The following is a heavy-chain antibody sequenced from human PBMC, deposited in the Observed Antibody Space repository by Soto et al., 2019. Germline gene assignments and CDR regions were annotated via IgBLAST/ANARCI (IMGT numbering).Heavy chain of an antibody. CDR2: IYPGDSDT. CDR3: ARHRQIYARNDAFDI. Sequence: HGESLKISCKGSGYSFTSYWIGWVRQMTGKGLEWMGIIYPGDSDTRYSPSFQGQVTISADKSISTAYLQWSSLKASDTAMYYCARHRQIYARNDAFDIWGQGTMVTVSS. D-gene: IGHD2-2*01. CDR1: GYSFTSYW. V-gene: IGHV5-51*01. J-gene: IGHJ3*02.